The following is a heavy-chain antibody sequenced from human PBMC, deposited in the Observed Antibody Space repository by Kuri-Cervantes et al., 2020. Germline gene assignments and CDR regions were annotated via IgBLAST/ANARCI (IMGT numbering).Heavy chain of an antibody. CDR2: IWYDGSNK. D-gene: IGHD3-16*02. CDR1: GFTFSSYG. CDR3: ARVDDYVWGSYQGYYGMDV. J-gene: IGHJ6*02. V-gene: IGHV3-33*01. Sequence: GGSLRLSCAASGFTFSSYGIHWVRQAPGKGLEWVAVIWYDGSNKYYTDSVKGRFTISRDNAKNSLYLQMNSLRDEDTAVYYCARVDDYVWGSYQGYYGMDVWGQGTTVTVSS.